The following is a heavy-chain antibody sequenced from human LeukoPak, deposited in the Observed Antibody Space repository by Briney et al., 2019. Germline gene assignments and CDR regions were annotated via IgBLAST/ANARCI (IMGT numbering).Heavy chain of an antibody. J-gene: IGHJ4*02. CDR2: IYSGGST. CDR3: ARLIGYVWGSIPSGYYFDY. CDR1: GFTVSSNY. D-gene: IGHD3-16*01. Sequence: GGSLRLSCAASGFTVSSNYMSWVRQAPGKGLEWVSVIYSGGSTYYADSVKGRFTISRDNSKNTLYLQMNSLRAEDTAVYYCARLIGYVWGSIPSGYYFDYWGQGTLVTVSS. V-gene: IGHV3-53*01.